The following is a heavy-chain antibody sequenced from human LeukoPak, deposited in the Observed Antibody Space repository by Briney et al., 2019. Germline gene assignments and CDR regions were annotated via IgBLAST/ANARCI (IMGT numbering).Heavy chain of an antibody. CDR2: IYTSGST. V-gene: IGHV4-61*02. D-gene: IGHD4/OR15-4a*01. J-gene: IGHJ6*03. Sequence: PSETLSLTCTVSGGSISSGSYYWSWIRQPAGKGLEWIGRIYTSGSTNYNPSLKSRVTMSVDTSMNQFSLKLSSVTAADTAVYYCARELRGARYYYYMDVWGKGTTVTVSS. CDR1: GGSISSGSYY. CDR3: ARELRGARYYYYMDV.